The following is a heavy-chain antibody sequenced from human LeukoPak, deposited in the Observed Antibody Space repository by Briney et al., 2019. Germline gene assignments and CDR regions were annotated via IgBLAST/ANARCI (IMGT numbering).Heavy chain of an antibody. CDR1: GNSISSYY. J-gene: IGHJ4*02. CDR3: ATQELGYYHYYFDY. V-gene: IGHV4-4*07. D-gene: IGHD3-22*01. Sequence: SETLSLTCTVSGNSISSYYWSWIRQPAGKGLEWIGRINTSGSTNYNPSLKSRVTISVDTSKNQFSLKLSSVTAADTAVYYCATQELGYYHYYFDYWGQGTLVTVSS. CDR2: INTSGST.